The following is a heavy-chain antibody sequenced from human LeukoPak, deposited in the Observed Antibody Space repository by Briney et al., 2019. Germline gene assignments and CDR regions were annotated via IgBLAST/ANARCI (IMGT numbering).Heavy chain of an antibody. CDR3: AREGAVAGTGDY. CDR1: GFTFSSYA. CDR2: ISYDGSNK. Sequence: GGSLRLSCAAPGFTFSSYAMHWVRQAPGKGLEWVAVISYDGSNKYYADSVKGRFTISRDNSKNSLYLQMNSLRAEDTAVYYCAREGAVAGTGDYWGQGTLVTVSS. V-gene: IGHV3-30*04. J-gene: IGHJ4*02. D-gene: IGHD6-19*01.